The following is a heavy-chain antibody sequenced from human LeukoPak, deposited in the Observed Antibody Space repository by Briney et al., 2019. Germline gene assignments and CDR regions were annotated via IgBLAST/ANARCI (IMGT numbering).Heavy chain of an antibody. CDR1: GFTVSSNF. D-gene: IGHD2-15*01. Sequence: GGSLRLSCAASGFTVSSNFMSWVRQAPGKGLEWVSVIYSGGSTYYADSVKGRFTISRDNSKNTLYLQMNSLRAEDTAVYYCARAPYCSGGSCYSHNWFDPWGQGTLVTVSS. CDR3: ARAPYCSGGSCYSHNWFDP. CDR2: IYSGGST. J-gene: IGHJ5*02. V-gene: IGHV3-66*01.